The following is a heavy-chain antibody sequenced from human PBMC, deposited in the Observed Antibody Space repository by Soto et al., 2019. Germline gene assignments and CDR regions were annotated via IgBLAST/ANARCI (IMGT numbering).Heavy chain of an antibody. CDR1: GFTVSSYE. V-gene: IGHV3-48*03. CDR2: ISTSGNSI. D-gene: IGHD2-21*02. CDR3: AREDINCGGDCFSL. J-gene: IGHJ4*02. Sequence: PGGSLRLSCAASGFTVSSYEMNWVRQAPGRGLEWISYISTSGNSIYYADSVRGRFTVSRDSAKNSLYLQMNSLRAEDTAVYYCAREDINCGGDCFSLWGQGTLVTVSS.